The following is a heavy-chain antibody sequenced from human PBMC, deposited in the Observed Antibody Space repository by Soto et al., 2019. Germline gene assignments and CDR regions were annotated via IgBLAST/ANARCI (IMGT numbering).Heavy chain of an antibody. Sequence: QVQLVQSGAEVMQPGASVKVSCKASGYTFTSLDINWVRQATGQGLEWMGWMNPNSGATGYGQTFQGRVSMTRDTSISTAYMELSSLKSEDTAMYYCARGVAAGVDYWGQGTLVTVSS. V-gene: IGHV1-8*01. CDR2: MNPNSGAT. CDR1: GYTFTSLD. CDR3: ARGVAAGVDY. J-gene: IGHJ4*02. D-gene: IGHD6-13*01.